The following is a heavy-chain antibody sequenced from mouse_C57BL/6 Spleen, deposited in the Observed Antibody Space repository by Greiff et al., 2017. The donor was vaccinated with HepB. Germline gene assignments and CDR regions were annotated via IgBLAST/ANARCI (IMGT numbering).Heavy chain of an antibody. CDR1: GFTFSSYA. CDR2: ISDGGSYT. CDR3: ARDGDGYDGYAMDY. D-gene: IGHD2-2*01. V-gene: IGHV5-4*01. Sequence: EVKLVESGGGLVKPGGSLKLSCAASGFTFSSYAMSWVRQTPEKRLEWVATISDGGSYTYYPDNVKGRFTISRDNAKNNLYLQMSHLKSEDKAMYYCARDGDGYDGYAMDYWGQGTSVTVSS. J-gene: IGHJ4*01.